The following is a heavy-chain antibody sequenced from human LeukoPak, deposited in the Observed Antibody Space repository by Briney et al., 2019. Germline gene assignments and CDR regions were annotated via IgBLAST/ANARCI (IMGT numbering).Heavy chain of an antibody. CDR3: AKELRTNYYYYYGMDV. Sequence: GGTLRLSCAASGFTFSSYGMHWVRQAPGKGLEGVAVISYDGSNKYYEDSVKGRFTISRDNSKNTLYLQMNSLRAEDTAVYYCAKELRTNYYYYYGMDVWGQGTTVTVSS. CDR2: ISYDGSNK. V-gene: IGHV3-30*18. CDR1: GFTFSSYG. D-gene: IGHD4-17*01. J-gene: IGHJ6*02.